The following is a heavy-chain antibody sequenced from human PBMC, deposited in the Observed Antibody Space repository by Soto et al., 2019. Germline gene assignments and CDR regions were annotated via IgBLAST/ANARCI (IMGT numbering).Heavy chain of an antibody. V-gene: IGHV1-2*02. J-gene: IGHJ4*02. D-gene: IGHD6-6*01. CDR1: GYMFTGNY. CDR3: ARSVLITGTYSSSTFDY. Sequence: GASVKVSCKASGYMFTGNYMHWVRQAPGQGLEYMGWINPNSGATNYAQKFQGRVTMTRDTSTSTVYMELSSLRSEDTAVYYCARSVLITGTYSSSTFDYWGQGTLVTVSS. CDR2: INPNSGAT.